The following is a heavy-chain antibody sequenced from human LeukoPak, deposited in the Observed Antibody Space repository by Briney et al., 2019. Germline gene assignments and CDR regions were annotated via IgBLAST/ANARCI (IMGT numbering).Heavy chain of an antibody. V-gene: IGHV3-30-3*01. Sequence: GSLRLSCAASGFTFSSYAMHWVRQAPGKGLEWVAVISYDGSNKYYADSVKGRFTISRDNSKNTLYLQMNSLRAEDTAVYCCASRDYDFWSGYYSLVDYWGQGTLVTVSS. CDR1: GFTFSSYA. J-gene: IGHJ4*02. D-gene: IGHD3-3*01. CDR3: ASRDYDFWSGYYSLVDY. CDR2: ISYDGSNK.